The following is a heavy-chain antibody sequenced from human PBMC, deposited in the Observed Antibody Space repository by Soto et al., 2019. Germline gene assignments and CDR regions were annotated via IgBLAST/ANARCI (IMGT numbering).Heavy chain of an antibody. V-gene: IGHV1-18*01. D-gene: IGHD3-22*01. J-gene: IGHJ4*02. CDR3: ARYYYEGRTQGDY. CDR1: GYTFTTYG. Sequence: QVQLVQSGAEVKKPGASVKVSCKASGYTFTTYGITWVRQAPGQGLEWKGWISAYNGNTNYARKLQGSVTMTTDTSTSTAYMELRSLRTDDTAVYYCARYYYEGRTQGDYWGQGTLVTVSS. CDR2: ISAYNGNT.